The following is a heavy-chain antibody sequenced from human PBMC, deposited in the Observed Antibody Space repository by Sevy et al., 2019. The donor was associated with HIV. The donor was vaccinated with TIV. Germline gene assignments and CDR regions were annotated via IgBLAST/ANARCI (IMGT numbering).Heavy chain of an antibody. D-gene: IGHD6-6*01. CDR3: ARGRSRAARQDY. V-gene: IGHV4-34*01. Sequence: SETLSLTCAVYGGSFSNYYWSWIRQPPGKGPEWIGGVNYSGNINYNPSLESRATISVDTSKNQFSLRLTSVTAADTAIYYCARGRSRAARQDYWSQGTLVTVSS. CDR2: VNYSGNI. J-gene: IGHJ4*02. CDR1: GGSFSNYY.